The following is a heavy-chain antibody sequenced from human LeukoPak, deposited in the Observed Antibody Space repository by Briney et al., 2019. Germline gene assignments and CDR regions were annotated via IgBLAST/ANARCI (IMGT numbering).Heavy chain of an antibody. J-gene: IGHJ4*02. CDR2: ISAYNGNT. Sequence: ASVKVSCKASGYTFTSYGISWVRQAPGQGLEWMGWISAYNGNTNYAQKFQGRVTMTRDTSISTAYMELSRLRSDDTAVYYCARDRGYIVGATLREIDYWGQGTLVTVSS. CDR3: ARDRGYIVGATLREIDY. CDR1: GYTFTSYG. D-gene: IGHD1-26*01. V-gene: IGHV1-18*01.